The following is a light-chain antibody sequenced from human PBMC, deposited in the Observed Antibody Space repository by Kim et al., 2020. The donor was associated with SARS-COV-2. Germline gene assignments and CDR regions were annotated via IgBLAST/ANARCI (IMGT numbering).Light chain of an antibody. J-gene: IGKJ5*01. V-gene: IGKV2-28*01. CDR3: VQAVQTPVT. Sequence: PASISCRSSQSLLYSNGYTYLDWYLQKPGQSPQLLIYLASNRAYGVPDRLSGSGSGADFTLKISRVEAEDVGVYYCVQAVQTPVTFGQGTRLEIK. CDR2: LAS. CDR1: QSLLYSNGYTY.